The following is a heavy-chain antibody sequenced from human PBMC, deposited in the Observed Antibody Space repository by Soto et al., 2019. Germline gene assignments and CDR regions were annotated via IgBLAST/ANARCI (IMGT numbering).Heavy chain of an antibody. V-gene: IGHV3-64D*08. CDR3: VTFSHFWGGWTEVLGPGP. CDR1: GFTFSRYS. D-gene: IGHD3-3*02. CDR2: INSIGDNT. Sequence: PGGSLRLSCSGSGFTFSRYSLMWFRQAPGKGLEYVSTINSIGDNTWYAGPVKGRFTTSRDNSMNTVYLQMSSLRSEDTSVYYCVTFSHFWGGWTEVLGPGPWGQETLFTASS. J-gene: IGHJ5*02.